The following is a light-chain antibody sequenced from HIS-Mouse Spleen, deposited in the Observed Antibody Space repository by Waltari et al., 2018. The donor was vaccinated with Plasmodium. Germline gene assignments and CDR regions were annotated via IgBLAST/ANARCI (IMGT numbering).Light chain of an antibody. CDR1: QGISSY. CDR3: QQYYSYPLT. V-gene: IGKV1-8*01. CDR2: AAS. Sequence: AIRMTQSPSSFSASTGDRVTITCRASQGISSYLAWYKQKPGKAPKLLIYAASTLQSGVPSRFSGSGSGTDFTLTISCLQSEDFATYYCQQYYSYPLTFGGGTKVGIK. J-gene: IGKJ4*01.